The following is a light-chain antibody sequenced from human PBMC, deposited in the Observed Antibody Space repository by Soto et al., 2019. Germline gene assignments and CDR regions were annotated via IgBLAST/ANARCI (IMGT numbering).Light chain of an antibody. Sequence: QSALTQPRSVSGSPGQSVTISCTGTSSDVGGYNYVSWYQHVPGKAPKLVIFEVIKRPSGVPERFSGSKSGNTASLTISGLQTDDEADYYCCSLAGRLLVFGGGTKLTVL. CDR1: SSDVGGYNY. CDR2: EVI. J-gene: IGLJ2*01. CDR3: CSLAGRLLV. V-gene: IGLV2-11*01.